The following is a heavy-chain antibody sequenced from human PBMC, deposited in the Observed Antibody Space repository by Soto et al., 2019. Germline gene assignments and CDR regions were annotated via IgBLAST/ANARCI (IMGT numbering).Heavy chain of an antibody. CDR2: ISAYNGNT. Sequence: ASVKVSCKASGGTFSSYAISWVRQAPGQGLEWMGWISAYNGNTNYAQKLQGRITMTTDTSTSTAYMELRSLRSDDTAVYYCARVSHGWFDPWGQGTLVTVSS. CDR1: GGTFSSYA. V-gene: IGHV1-18*01. CDR3: ARVSHGWFDP. J-gene: IGHJ5*02.